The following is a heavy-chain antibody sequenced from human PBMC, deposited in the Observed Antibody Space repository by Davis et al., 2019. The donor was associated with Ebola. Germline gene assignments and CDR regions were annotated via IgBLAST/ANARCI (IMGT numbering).Heavy chain of an antibody. CDR3: ARDHMGSLDN. D-gene: IGHD1-26*01. CDR2: IFNSGTA. J-gene: IGHJ4*02. CDR1: GGSISGYQ. V-gene: IGHV4-59*01. Sequence: MPSETLSLTCTVSGGSISGYQWAWIRQPPGKGLDYVGHIFNSGTASYNSALKSRVTISLDKSSNQFSLKLNSVTAPDTAIYFCARDHMGSLDNWGQGTLVTVSS.